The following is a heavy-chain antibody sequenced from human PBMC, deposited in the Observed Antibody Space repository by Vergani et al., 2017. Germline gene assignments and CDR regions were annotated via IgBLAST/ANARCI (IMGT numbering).Heavy chain of an antibody. CDR2: IQFDGSNQ. Sequence: QVQLVESGGGVVQRGGSLRLSCATSGFTLSNYDMQWIRQGPGKGLEFVAFIQFDGSNQYYADSVKGRFTLSRDFSKNTLYLQMNSLRTDDTATYYCAKHCRGRGIDYWGQGTQVIVSS. J-gene: IGHJ4*02. CDR3: AKHCRGRGIDY. D-gene: IGHD2-15*01. V-gene: IGHV3-30*02. CDR1: GFTLSNYD.